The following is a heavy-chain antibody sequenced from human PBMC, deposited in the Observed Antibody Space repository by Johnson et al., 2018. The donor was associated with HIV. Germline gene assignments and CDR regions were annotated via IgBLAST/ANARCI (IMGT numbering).Heavy chain of an antibody. V-gene: IGHV3-66*02. D-gene: IGHD4-17*01. Sequence: VQLVESGGGLVKPGGSLRLSCAASGFTVSSNYMSWVRQAPGKGLEWVSVIYSGGSTYYADSVRGRFTLSRDNSKNTVYLQMNSLRAEDTAVYYCAKDQYRKLTTVAGIWGQGTMVTVSS. CDR2: IYSGGST. CDR1: GFTVSSNY. CDR3: AKDQYRKLTTVAGI. J-gene: IGHJ3*02.